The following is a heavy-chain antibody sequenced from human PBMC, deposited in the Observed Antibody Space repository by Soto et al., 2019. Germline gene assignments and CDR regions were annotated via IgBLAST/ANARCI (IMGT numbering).Heavy chain of an antibody. CDR1: GYSVSSSDYY. Sequence: LSLTCSVSGYSVSSSDYYWAWIRQPPGKGLEWIGSMFYSGLTYYNPSLKSRVTLSVDTSKNQFSVRLNSVTAADTAVYYCAPLSVSLSGPYGIHVWGQGTTVTVSS. CDR2: MFYSGLT. D-gene: IGHD2-15*01. V-gene: IGHV4-39*01. CDR3: APLSVSLSGPYGIHV. J-gene: IGHJ6*02.